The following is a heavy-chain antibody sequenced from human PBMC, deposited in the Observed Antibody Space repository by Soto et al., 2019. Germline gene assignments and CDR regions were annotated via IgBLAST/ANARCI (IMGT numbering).Heavy chain of an antibody. V-gene: IGHV3-21*01. Sequence: TGGSLRLSCAASGFTFSSYSMNWVRQAPGKGLEWVSSISSSSSYIYYADSVKGRFTISRDNAKNSLYLQMNSLRAEDTAVYYCARDPHRGVDYWGQGTLVTVSS. CDR3: ARDPHRGVDY. D-gene: IGHD3-10*01. CDR1: GFTFSSYS. CDR2: ISSSSSYI. J-gene: IGHJ4*02.